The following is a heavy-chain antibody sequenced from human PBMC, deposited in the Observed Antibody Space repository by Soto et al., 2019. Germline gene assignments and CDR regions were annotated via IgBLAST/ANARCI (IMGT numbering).Heavy chain of an antibody. CDR3: ARVAFSSPRVGYYYYYGMDV. D-gene: IGHD6-13*01. CDR2: ISGSGGST. V-gene: IGHV3-23*01. CDR1: GFTFSSYA. J-gene: IGHJ6*02. Sequence: AGGSLRLSCAASGFTFSSYAMSWVRQAPGKGLEWVSAISGSGGSTYYADSVKGRFTISGDNSKNTLYLQMNSLRAEDTAVYYCARVAFSSPRVGYYYYYGMDVWGQGTTVTVSS.